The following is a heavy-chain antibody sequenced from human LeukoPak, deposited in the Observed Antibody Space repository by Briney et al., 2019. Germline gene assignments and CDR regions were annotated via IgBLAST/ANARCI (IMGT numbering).Heavy chain of an antibody. J-gene: IGHJ4*02. CDR1: GFTFSSYW. CDR3: ARVCIGCYSKDY. Sequence: GSLRLSCEASGFTFSSYWMHWVRQAPGKGLVWVSRINSDGSTTTYADSVKGRFTISRDNAKNTLYLQMNSLRAEDTAVYYCARVCIGCYSKDYWGQGTLVSVSS. V-gene: IGHV3-74*03. CDR2: INSDGSTT. D-gene: IGHD2-15*01.